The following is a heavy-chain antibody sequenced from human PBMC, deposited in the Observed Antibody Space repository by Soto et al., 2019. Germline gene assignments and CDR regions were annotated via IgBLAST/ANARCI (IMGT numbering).Heavy chain of an antibody. D-gene: IGHD3-22*01. CDR1: GFTVSSNY. J-gene: IGHJ4*02. Sequence: PGGSLRLSRAASGFTVSSNYMSWVRQAPGKGLEWVSVIYSGGSTYYGDSVKGRFIISRDNSHNTVSLQMNSLRADDTAVYFCAKEQLAMTVVVADYFDSWGQGTLVTVSS. CDR3: AKEQLAMTVVVADYFDS. CDR2: IYSGGST. V-gene: IGHV3-66*01.